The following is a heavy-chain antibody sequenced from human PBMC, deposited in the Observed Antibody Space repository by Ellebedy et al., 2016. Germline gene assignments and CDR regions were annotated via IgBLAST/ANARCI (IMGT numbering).Heavy chain of an antibody. CDR2: IYYSGST. CDR1: GGSISSYY. V-gene: IGHV4-59*13. D-gene: IGHD6-6*01. J-gene: IGHJ5*02. Sequence: SETLSLXXTVSGGSISSYYWSWIRQPPGKGLEWIGYIYYSGSTNYNPSLKSRVTISVDTSKNQFSLKLSSVTAADTAVYYCAREGRSGIAARWFNPWGQGTLVTVSS. CDR3: AREGRSGIAARWFNP.